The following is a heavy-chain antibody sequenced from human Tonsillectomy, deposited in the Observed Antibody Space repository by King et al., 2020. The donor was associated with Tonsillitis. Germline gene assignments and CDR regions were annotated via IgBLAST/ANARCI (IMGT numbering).Heavy chain of an antibody. CDR2: INNNGGST. J-gene: IGHJ4*02. Sequence: QLVQSGGGLVQPGGSLRLSCAASGFTFSSYAMTWVRQAPGKGLEWVSSINNNGGSTYYADSVKGRFTISRDNSKNTLYLQMNSLRAEDTAVYYCARCAGSCPRFGFWGQGTLVTVSS. D-gene: IGHD2-15*01. V-gene: IGHV3-23*04. CDR1: GFTFSSYA. CDR3: ARCAGSCPRFGF.